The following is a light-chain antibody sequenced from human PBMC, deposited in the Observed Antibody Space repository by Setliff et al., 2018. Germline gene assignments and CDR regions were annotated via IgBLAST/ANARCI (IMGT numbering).Light chain of an antibody. CDR3: SSYTGSRTFV. Sequence: QSVLTQPASVSGPPGQSITISCTGTSSDVGTYNYVSWYQQHPGKAPKLMIYDVSKRPSGVSNRFSGSKSGNTASLTISGLQAEDEADYYCSSYTGSRTFVFGSGTKVTVL. CDR1: SSDVGTYNY. V-gene: IGLV2-14*03. J-gene: IGLJ1*01. CDR2: DVS.